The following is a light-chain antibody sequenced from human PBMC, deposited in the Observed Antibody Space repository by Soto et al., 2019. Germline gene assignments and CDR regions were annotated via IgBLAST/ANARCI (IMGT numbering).Light chain of an antibody. Sequence: QAVLTQSPSASASLGASVKLTCTLSSGHSSYAIAWHQQQPEKGPRYLMKLNSDGSHSKGDGIPDRFSGSSSGAERYLSNSSLQPEDEADYYCQTWGTGTSYVFGTGTKVTVL. J-gene: IGLJ1*01. V-gene: IGLV4-69*01. CDR1: SGHSSYA. CDR3: QTWGTGTSYV. CDR2: LNSDGSH.